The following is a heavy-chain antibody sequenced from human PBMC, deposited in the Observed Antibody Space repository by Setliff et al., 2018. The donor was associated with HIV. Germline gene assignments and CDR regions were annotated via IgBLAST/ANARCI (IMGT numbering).Heavy chain of an antibody. D-gene: IGHD3-22*01. V-gene: IGHV4-31*03. Sequence: SETLSLTCTVSGVSVSSGGYYWSWIRQHPGKGLEWIGDVHHTGTTYLNPSLKSRITISVDTSKNQLSLKLSSVTAVDTAVYFCARISNGFEPNAFDTWGLGTMVTVSS. CDR2: VHHTGTT. J-gene: IGHJ3*02. CDR1: GVSVSSGGYY. CDR3: ARISNGFEPNAFDT.